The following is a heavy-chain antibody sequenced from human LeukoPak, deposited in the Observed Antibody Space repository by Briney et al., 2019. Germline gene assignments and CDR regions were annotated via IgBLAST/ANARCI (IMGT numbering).Heavy chain of an antibody. CDR3: ARGRPSSWTHYFDS. V-gene: IGHV1-2*02. J-gene: IGHJ4*02. D-gene: IGHD2-15*01. Sequence: ASVKVSCKASGYTFTGYYMHWVRQAPGQGLEWMGWINPNSGGTNYAQKFQGRATMTRDTSISTAYMELSRLRSDDTAVYYCARGRPSSWTHYFDSWGQGTLVTVSS. CDR1: GYTFTGYY. CDR2: INPNSGGT.